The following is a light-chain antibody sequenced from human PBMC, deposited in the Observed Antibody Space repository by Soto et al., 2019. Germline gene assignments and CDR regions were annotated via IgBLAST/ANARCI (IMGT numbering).Light chain of an antibody. J-gene: IGKJ1*01. CDR2: KAS. CDR3: QQYYNYPRT. Sequence: DIQMTQSPSTLSASIGDRVTITCRASQSISSWMAWYQQKPGKAPNLLIYKASNLESGVPSRFSGSGSGTEFTLTINSLQADDFATYYCQQYYNYPRTFGQGTKVEFK. V-gene: IGKV1-5*03. CDR1: QSISSW.